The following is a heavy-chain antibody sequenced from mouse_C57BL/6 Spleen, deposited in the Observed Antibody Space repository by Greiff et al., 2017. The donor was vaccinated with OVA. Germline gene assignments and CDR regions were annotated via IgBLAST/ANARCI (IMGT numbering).Heavy chain of an antibody. CDR1: GYTFTSYW. Sequence: VQLQQPGAELVRPGSSVKLSCKASGYTFTSYWMHWVKQRPIQGLEWIGNIDPSDSETHYNQKFKDKATLTVDKSSSTAYMQLSSLTSEDSAVYYCARGDYYGPTWFAYWGQGTLVTVSA. J-gene: IGHJ3*01. V-gene: IGHV1-52*01. CDR2: IDPSDSET. D-gene: IGHD1-1*01. CDR3: ARGDYYGPTWFAY.